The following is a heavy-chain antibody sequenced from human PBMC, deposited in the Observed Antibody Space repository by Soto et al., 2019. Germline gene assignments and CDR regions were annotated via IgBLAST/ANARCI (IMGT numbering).Heavy chain of an antibody. Sequence: VASVKVSCKTSGGTFSRHAISWVRQAPGQGVEWMGGIIPVFGTANYAQKFQGRVTITADESTSTAHMELSNLRSEDTAVYYCARDGIINIWPYYFVMDVWGQGTTVTVSS. D-gene: IGHD3-9*01. CDR2: IIPVFGTA. J-gene: IGHJ6*02. CDR1: GGTFSRHA. CDR3: ARDGIINIWPYYFVMDV. V-gene: IGHV1-69*13.